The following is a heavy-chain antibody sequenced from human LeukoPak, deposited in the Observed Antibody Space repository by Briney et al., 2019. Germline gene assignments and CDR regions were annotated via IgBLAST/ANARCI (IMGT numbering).Heavy chain of an antibody. CDR3: ATNTMFRGIHAFDI. D-gene: IGHD3-10*01. Sequence: GAPLQISCTGSGYSITSYWIGCVRQMRGKGVEWMGMIYPGDSETRYSPSFQGQVTISADKSISTAYLQWSSLKASDSAMYYCATNTMFRGIHAFDIWGQGTMVTVSS. CDR1: GYSITSYW. J-gene: IGHJ3*02. V-gene: IGHV5-51*01. CDR2: IYPGDSET.